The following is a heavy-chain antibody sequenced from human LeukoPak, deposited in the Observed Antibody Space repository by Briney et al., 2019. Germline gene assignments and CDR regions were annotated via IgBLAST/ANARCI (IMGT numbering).Heavy chain of an antibody. D-gene: IGHD2-21*01. CDR2: ITTSGGAK. J-gene: IGHJ4*02. CDR1: GFTFSSYS. CDR3: ARDFGYSNY. Sequence: GGSLRLSCAASGFTFSSYSMNWVRQAPGKGLEWISYITTSGGAKNYADSVKGRFTISRDNAENSLYLQMSSLRAEDTAVYYCARDFGYSNYWGQGTLVTVSS. V-gene: IGHV3-48*01.